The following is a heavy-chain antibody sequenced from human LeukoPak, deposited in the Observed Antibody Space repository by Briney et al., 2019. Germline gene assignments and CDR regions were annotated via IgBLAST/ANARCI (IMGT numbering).Heavy chain of an antibody. CDR1: GHTFTSYY. CDR2: INPSSGST. CDR3: ASSTGEGRIFDY. D-gene: IGHD7-27*01. J-gene: IGHJ4*02. V-gene: IGHV1-46*01. Sequence: ASVKVSCKASGHTFTSYYMHWVRQAPGQGLEWMGIINPSSGSTSYAQKFQGRVTMTRDTSTSTVYMELSSLRSEDTTVYYCASSTGEGRIFDYWGQGTLVTVSS.